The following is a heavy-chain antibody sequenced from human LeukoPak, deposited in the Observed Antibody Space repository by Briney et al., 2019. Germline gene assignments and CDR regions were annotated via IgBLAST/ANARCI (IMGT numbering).Heavy chain of an antibody. Sequence: SETLSLTCTVSGGSTSSSSYYWGWIRQPPGKGLEWIGSIYYSGSTYYNPSLKSRVTISVDTSKNQFSLKLSSVTAADTAVYYCARGLSSSWFPDAFDIWGQGTMVTVSS. J-gene: IGHJ3*02. CDR2: IYYSGST. CDR1: GGSTSSSSYY. V-gene: IGHV4-39*07. D-gene: IGHD6-13*01. CDR3: ARGLSSSWFPDAFDI.